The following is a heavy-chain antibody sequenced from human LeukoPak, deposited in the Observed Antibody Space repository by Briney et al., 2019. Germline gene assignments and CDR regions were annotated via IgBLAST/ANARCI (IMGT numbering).Heavy chain of an antibody. CDR1: GGTFSSYA. D-gene: IGHD1-14*01. CDR2: IIPIFGTA. CDR3: AKRAHRPRQGYYYMDV. V-gene: IGHV1-69*13. J-gene: IGHJ6*03. Sequence: SVKVSCKASGGTFSSYAISWVRQAPGQGLEWMGGIIPIFGTANYAQKFQGRVTITADESTSTAYMELSSLRSEDTAVYYCAKRAHRPRQGYYYMDVWGKGTTVTISS.